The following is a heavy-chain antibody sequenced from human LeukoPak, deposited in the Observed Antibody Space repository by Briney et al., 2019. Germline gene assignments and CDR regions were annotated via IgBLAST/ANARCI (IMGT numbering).Heavy chain of an antibody. CDR2: IYYSGST. D-gene: IGHD1-26*01. J-gene: IGHJ4*02. Sequence: SETLSLTCTVSGGSISSYYWSWIRQPPGKGLEWIGYIYYSGSTDYNPSLKNRVTISVDTSKNQFSLKLSSVTAADTAVYYCARTNSGSYYSSYFDYWGQGTLVTVSS. CDR3: ARTNSGSYYSSYFDY. V-gene: IGHV4-59*01. CDR1: GGSISSYY.